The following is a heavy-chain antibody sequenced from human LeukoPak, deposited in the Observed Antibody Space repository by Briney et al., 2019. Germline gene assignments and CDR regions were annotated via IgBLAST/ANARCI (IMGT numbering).Heavy chain of an antibody. CDR2: ISSGGGIT. J-gene: IGHJ4*02. CDR1: GFTFSTSP. CDR3: VKKFASGAYPYDY. V-gene: IGHV3-64*05. Sequence: PGGSLRLSCSASGFTFSTSPMHWVRQAPGRRLEYVSGISSGGGITDYADSVKGRFIIPRDNSKNTLYVQMSSLRVEDTAVYYCVKKFASGAYPYDYWGQGILVTASS. D-gene: IGHD3-10*01.